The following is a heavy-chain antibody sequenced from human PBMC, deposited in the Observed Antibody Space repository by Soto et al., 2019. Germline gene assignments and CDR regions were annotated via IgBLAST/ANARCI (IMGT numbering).Heavy chain of an antibody. CDR2: ISGSGGST. Sequence: EVQLLESGGGLVQPGGSLRLSCAASGFTFSSYAMSWVRQAPGKGLEWVSAISGSGGSTYYADSVKGRFTISRDNSKNTLYLQMNSLRAEDTAVYYCAKVAGTICVVVIIQGNYFYYWGKSTLVTVSS. CDR1: GFTFSSYA. D-gene: IGHD3-3*01. J-gene: IGHJ4*02. CDR3: AKVAGTICVVVIIQGNYFYY. V-gene: IGHV3-23*01.